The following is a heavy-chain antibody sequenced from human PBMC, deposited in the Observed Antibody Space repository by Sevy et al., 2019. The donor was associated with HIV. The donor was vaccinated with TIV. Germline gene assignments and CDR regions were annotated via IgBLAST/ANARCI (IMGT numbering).Heavy chain of an antibody. Sequence: GGSLRLSCAASGFTFDSYSMTWVRLAPGKGLEWVSLVSDSGVRTHYADSVKGRFTISRDNSKSMVFLQMNSLRAEDTAVYYCARKLVYGHFDTWGQGTRVTASS. CDR2: VSDSGVRT. CDR3: ARKLVYGHFDT. D-gene: IGHD1-1*01. J-gene: IGHJ4*02. CDR1: GFTFDSYS. V-gene: IGHV3-23*01.